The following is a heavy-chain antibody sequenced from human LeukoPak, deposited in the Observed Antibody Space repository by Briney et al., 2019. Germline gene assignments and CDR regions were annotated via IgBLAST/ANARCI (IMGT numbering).Heavy chain of an antibody. V-gene: IGHV3-21*01. J-gene: IGHJ5*02. D-gene: IGHD3-3*01. CDR1: GFTFSSYS. CDR3: ARDQRGYYDFWSGYYGNWFDP. CDR2: ISSSSSYI. Sequence: PGGSLRLSCAASGFTFSSYSMNWVRQAPGKGLEWVSSISSSSSYIYYADSVKGRFTISRDNAKNSLYLQMNSLRAEDTAVYYCARDQRGYYDFWSGYYGNWFDPWGQGTLVTVSS.